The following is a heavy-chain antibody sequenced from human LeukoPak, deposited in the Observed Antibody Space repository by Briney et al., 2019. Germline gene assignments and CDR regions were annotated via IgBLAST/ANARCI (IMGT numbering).Heavy chain of an antibody. J-gene: IGHJ4*02. V-gene: IGHV3-64*01. CDR2: ISSSGGTT. CDR1: GFTFSSYA. CDR3: ARGVSTVY. D-gene: IGHD4-11*01. Sequence: GGSIRLSCVASGFTFSSYAMHWVRQAPGKGLEYVAVISSSGGTTYYANSVKGRFTISGDNSKKTLYLQMGSLRPEDMAVYYCARGVSTVYWGQGTLVTVSS.